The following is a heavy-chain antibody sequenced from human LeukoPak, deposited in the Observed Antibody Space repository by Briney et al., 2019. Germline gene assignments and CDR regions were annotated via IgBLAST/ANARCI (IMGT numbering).Heavy chain of an antibody. CDR2: INPNSGGT. V-gene: IGHV1-2*02. D-gene: IGHD5-18*01. Sequence: ASVKVSCKASGYTFTGYYMHWVRQAPGQGLEWMGWINPNSGGTNYAQKFQGRVTMTRDTSISTAYMELSRLRSDDTAVYYCARVAGNFVDTAMVHYYYYGMDVWGQGTTVTVSS. CDR1: GYTFTGYY. CDR3: ARVAGNFVDTAMVHYYYYGMDV. J-gene: IGHJ6*02.